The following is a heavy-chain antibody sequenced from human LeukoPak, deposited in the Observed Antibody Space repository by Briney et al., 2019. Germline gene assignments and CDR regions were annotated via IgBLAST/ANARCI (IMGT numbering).Heavy chain of an antibody. J-gene: IGHJ4*02. CDR1: GFTFSDYA. D-gene: IGHD3-16*02. CDR2: ICDSGGST. Sequence: GGSLRLSCVASGFTFSDYAMSWVRQATGKGLEWVSDICDSGGSTYYAVSVKCRCTISRDNSTNTVSLQMNNLRAEDTAVYFCARHDSFIPYWGQGTLVTVTS. V-gene: IGHV3-23*01. CDR3: ARHDSFIPY.